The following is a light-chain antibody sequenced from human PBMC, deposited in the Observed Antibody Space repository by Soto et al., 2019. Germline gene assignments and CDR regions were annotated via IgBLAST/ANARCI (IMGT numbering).Light chain of an antibody. CDR1: QTISSW. Sequence: HMTHSQSSLSASIAYPVTVLVRPSQTISSWLAWYQQKPGKAPKLLIYKASTLKSGVPSRFSGSGSGTDFTLTINSLQSQDFAVYYCQHYNYWPYTLGQGTKVDIK. CDR3: QHYNYWPYT. CDR2: KAS. V-gene: IGKV1-5*03. J-gene: IGKJ2*01.